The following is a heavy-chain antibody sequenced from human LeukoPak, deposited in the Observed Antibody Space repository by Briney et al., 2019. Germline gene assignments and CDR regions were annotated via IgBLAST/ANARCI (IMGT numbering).Heavy chain of an antibody. V-gene: IGHV3-30-3*01. Sequence: GGSLRLSCAASGFTFSNYAMHWVRQAPGKGLEWVAFISFDGSDKYYADSVKGRFTISRDNSKSTLYLQMNSLRAEDTAVYYCARALGGWPDAFDIWGQGTRVAVFS. J-gene: IGHJ3*02. CDR2: ISFDGSDK. CDR1: GFTFSNYA. CDR3: ARALGGWPDAFDI. D-gene: IGHD6-19*01.